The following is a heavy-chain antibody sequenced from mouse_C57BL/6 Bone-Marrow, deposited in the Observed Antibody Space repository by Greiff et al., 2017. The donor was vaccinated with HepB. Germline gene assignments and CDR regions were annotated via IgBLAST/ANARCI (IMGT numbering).Heavy chain of an antibody. CDR3: TRGEDYYYGSSSYYFDY. V-gene: IGHV5-9-1*02. CDR1: GFTFSSYA. Sequence: DVKLVESGEGLVKPGGSLKLSCAASGFTFSSYAMSWVRQTPEKRLEWVAYISSGGDYIYYADTVKGRFTISRDNARNTLYLQMSSLKSEVTAMYYCTRGEDYYYGSSSYYFDYWGQGTTLTVSS. J-gene: IGHJ2*01. CDR2: ISSGGDYI. D-gene: IGHD1-1*01.